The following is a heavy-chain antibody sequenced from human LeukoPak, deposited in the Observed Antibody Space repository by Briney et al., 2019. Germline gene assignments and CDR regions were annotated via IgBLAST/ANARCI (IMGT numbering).Heavy chain of an antibody. J-gene: IGHJ5*02. Sequence: PSETLSLTCTVSGGSISSGSYYWSWIRQPAGKGLEWIGRIYTSGSTNYNPSLKSRVTISVDTSKNQFSLKLSSVTAADTAVYYCARGAPEHLPYYDILTGSVNWFDPWGQGTLVTVSS. D-gene: IGHD3-9*01. CDR2: IYTSGST. CDR1: GGSISSGSYY. V-gene: IGHV4-61*02. CDR3: ARGAPEHLPYYDILTGSVNWFDP.